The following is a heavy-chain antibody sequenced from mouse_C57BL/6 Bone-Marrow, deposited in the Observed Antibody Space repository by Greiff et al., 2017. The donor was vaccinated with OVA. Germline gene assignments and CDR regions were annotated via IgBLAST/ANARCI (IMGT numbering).Heavy chain of an antibody. CDR1: GYTFTDYN. Sequence: VQLQQSGPELVKPGASVKMSCKASGYTFTDYNMHWVKQSHGKSLEWIGYINPNNGGTSYNQKFKGKATLTVNKSSSTAYMELRSLTSEDSAVYYCARGGLYDGYYFYAMDYWGQGTSVTVSS. V-gene: IGHV1-22*01. D-gene: IGHD2-3*01. CDR3: ARGGLYDGYYFYAMDY. CDR2: INPNNGGT. J-gene: IGHJ4*01.